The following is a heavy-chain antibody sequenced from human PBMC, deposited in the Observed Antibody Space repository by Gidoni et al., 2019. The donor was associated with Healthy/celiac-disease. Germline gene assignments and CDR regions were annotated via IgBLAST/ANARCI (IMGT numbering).Heavy chain of an antibody. V-gene: IGHV4-59*01. D-gene: IGHD3-22*01. CDR3: AREVPAYYYDSSGPWGAFDI. J-gene: IGHJ3*02. CDR1: GGSISRSY. CDR2: MYYRVRS. Sequence: QLQLQESGPGPVKQSANLSRTCAVSGGSISRSYSTLIRQPPGKGLEWIGYMYYRVRSNYNPALKSRVTISVDTSKNQFSLKLSSVTAADTAVYYCAREVPAYYYDSSGPWGAFDIWGQGTMVTVSS.